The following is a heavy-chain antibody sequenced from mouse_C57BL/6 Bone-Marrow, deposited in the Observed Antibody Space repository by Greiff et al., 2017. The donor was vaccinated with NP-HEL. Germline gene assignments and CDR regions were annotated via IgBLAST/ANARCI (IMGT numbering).Heavy chain of an antibody. CDR2: IYPGSGST. D-gene: IGHD2-1*01. CDR1: GYTFTSYW. V-gene: IGHV1-55*01. J-gene: IGHJ2*01. Sequence: QVQLQQPGAELVQPGASVKLSCKASGYTFTSYWITWVKQRPGQGLEWIGVIYPGSGSTNYNEKFKSKATLTVDTSSSTAYMQLSSLTSEDSAVYYCARRYGNPDYWGQGTTLTVSS. CDR3: ARRYGNPDY.